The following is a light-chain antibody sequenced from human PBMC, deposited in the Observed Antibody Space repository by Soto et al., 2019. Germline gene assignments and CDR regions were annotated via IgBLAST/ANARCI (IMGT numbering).Light chain of an antibody. J-gene: IGKJ1*01. CDR3: QQLNSYPKT. CDR1: HGISSY. Sequence: AIRINQSPSSVSASTGDRVTITCRASHGISSYLAWYQQKPGKAPKLLIYAASTLQSGVPSRFSGSGSGTDFTLTISSLQPEDFATYYCQQLNSYPKTFGQGTKVDI. CDR2: AAS. V-gene: IGKV1-8*01.